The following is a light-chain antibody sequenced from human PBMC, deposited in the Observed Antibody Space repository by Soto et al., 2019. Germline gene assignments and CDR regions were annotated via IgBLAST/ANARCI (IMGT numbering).Light chain of an antibody. CDR1: QSLLHSNGYNY. J-gene: IGKJ1*01. V-gene: IGKV2-28*01. Sequence: DIVMTQSPLSLPVTPGEPASISCRSSQSLLHSNGYNYLDWYLQKPGQSPQLLIYLGSNRASWVPDRFSGSGSGTYFTLKISRVEAEDVGVYYCMQALQTWTFGQGTKVEIK. CDR2: LGS. CDR3: MQALQTWT.